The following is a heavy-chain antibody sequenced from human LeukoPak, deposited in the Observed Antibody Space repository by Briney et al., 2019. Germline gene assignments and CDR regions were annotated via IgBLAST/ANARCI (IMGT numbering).Heavy chain of an antibody. Sequence: GGSLRLSCAASGFTFSSYEMNWVRQAPGKGLEWVSYISSSGSAIYYADSVKGRFTISRDNAKNSLFLQMNSLRAEDTAVYYCAREGDGYNSPIDYWGQGTLVTVSS. V-gene: IGHV3-48*03. D-gene: IGHD5-24*01. CDR2: ISSSGSAI. CDR1: GFTFSSYE. J-gene: IGHJ4*02. CDR3: AREGDGYNSPIDY.